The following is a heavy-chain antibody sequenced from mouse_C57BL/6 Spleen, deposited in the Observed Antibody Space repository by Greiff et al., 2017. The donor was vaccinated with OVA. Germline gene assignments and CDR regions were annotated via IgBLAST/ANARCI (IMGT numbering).Heavy chain of an antibody. D-gene: IGHD1-1*01. V-gene: IGHV1-69*01. CDR3: ARELLRNFDY. CDR1: GYTFTSYW. Sequence: QVQLQQPGAELVMPGASVKLSCKASGYTFTSYWMHWVKQRPGQGLEWIGEIDPSDSYTNYNQKFKGKSTLTVDKSSSTAYMQLSSLTSEDAAVYYGARELLRNFDYWGQGTTLTVSS. CDR2: IDPSDSYT. J-gene: IGHJ2*01.